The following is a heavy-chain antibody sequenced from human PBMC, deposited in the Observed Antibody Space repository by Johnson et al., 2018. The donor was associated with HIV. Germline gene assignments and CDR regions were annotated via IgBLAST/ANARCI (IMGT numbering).Heavy chain of an antibody. V-gene: IGHV3-30-3*01. D-gene: IGHD1-7*01. Sequence: QVQLVESGGGVVQPGRSLRLSCAASGFTFSSYAMHWVRQAPGKGLEWVAVISYDGSNKYYADSVKGRFTISRDNSKNTLYLQMNSLRAEDTAVYYCARRGNYLADAFDIWGQGTMVTVSS. CDR1: GFTFSSYA. J-gene: IGHJ3*02. CDR3: ARRGNYLADAFDI. CDR2: ISYDGSNK.